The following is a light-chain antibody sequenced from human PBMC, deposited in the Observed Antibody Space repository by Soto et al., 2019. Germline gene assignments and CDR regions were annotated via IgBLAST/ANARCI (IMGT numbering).Light chain of an antibody. CDR3: MQTVQTPIT. CDR1: QALLRSNGYNY. Sequence: DIVMTQSPVSLTVTPGEPASLSCRSSQALLRSNGYNYLNWYLQRPGQSPHLLIYGGSNVAPGVPDRFSGSGSGTDFTLRISRVEADDVGVYYCMQTVQTPITFGQGTRLEIK. V-gene: IGKV2-28*01. CDR2: GGS. J-gene: IGKJ5*01.